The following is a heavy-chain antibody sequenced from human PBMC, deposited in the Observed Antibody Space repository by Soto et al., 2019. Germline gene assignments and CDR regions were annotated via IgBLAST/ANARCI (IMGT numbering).Heavy chain of an antibody. D-gene: IGHD2-2*02. CDR1: GFTFSSYA. CDR3: AKGGDCSSTSCYNMGYYFDY. CDR2: ISGSGGST. V-gene: IGHV3-23*01. J-gene: IGHJ4*02. Sequence: EVQLLESGGGLVQPGGSLRLSCAASGFTFSSYAMSWVRQAPGKGLEWVSAISGSGGSTYYADSVKGRFTISRDNSKNTLYLQMNSLRAEDTAVYYCAKGGDCSSTSCYNMGYYFDYWGQGTLVTVSS.